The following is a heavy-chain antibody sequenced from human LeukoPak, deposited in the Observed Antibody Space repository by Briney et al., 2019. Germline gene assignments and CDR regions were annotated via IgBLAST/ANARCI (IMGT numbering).Heavy chain of an antibody. CDR1: GFTFSSYS. CDR3: ASLEGIAAAGTKYNWFDP. D-gene: IGHD6-13*01. V-gene: IGHV3-21*01. J-gene: IGHJ5*02. Sequence: GGSLRLSCAASGFTFSSYSMNWVRQAPGKGLEWVSSISSSSSYIYYADSVKGRFTISRDNAKNSLYLQMNSLRAEDTAVYYCASLEGIAAAGTKYNWFDPWGQGTLVTVSS. CDR2: ISSSSSYI.